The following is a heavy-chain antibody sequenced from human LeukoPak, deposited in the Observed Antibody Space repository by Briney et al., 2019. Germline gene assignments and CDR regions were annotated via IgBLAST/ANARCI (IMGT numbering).Heavy chain of an antibody. CDR3: ARVHSKDNYYMDV. V-gene: IGHV4-4*07. D-gene: IGHD4-11*01. J-gene: IGHJ6*03. CDR1: GGSISSYY. Sequence: SETLSLTCTVSGGSISSYYWSWIRQPAGKGLEWIGRIYTSGSSNYNPSLKSRVTISVDTSKNQFSLKLSSVTAADTAVYYCARVHSKDNYYMDVWGKGTTVTVSS. CDR2: IYTSGSS.